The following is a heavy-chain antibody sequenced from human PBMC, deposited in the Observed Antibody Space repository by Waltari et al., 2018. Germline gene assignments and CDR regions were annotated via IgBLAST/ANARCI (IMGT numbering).Heavy chain of an antibody. Sequence: EVQLVESGGGLVQPGGSLRLSCAASGFTLSNFWMSWARQAPGKGGEVVANINQDGSGEYYVDSVKGRFTISRDNAKNSLYLQMNSLRAEDTAVYYCQRGDYWGQGTLVTVSS. V-gene: IGHV3-7*04. CDR2: INQDGSGE. CDR3: QRGDY. J-gene: IGHJ4*02. CDR1: GFTLSNFW.